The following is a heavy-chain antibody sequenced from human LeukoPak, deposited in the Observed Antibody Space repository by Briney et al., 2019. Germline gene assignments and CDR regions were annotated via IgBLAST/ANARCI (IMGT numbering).Heavy chain of an antibody. CDR3: ARDLLYKGAVSPPDY. Sequence: GGSLRRSCAASGFTFSSYWMSWVRQAPGKGLEWVANIKQDGSEKYYVDSVKGRFTISRDNAKSSLYLQMNSLRAEDTAVYYCARDLLYKGAVSPPDYWGQGTLVTVSS. V-gene: IGHV3-7*01. D-gene: IGHD6-19*01. J-gene: IGHJ4*02. CDR1: GFTFSSYW. CDR2: IKQDGSEK.